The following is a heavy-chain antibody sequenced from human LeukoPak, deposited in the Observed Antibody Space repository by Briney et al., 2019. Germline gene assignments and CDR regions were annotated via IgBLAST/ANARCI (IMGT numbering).Heavy chain of an antibody. CDR2: INAGNGNT. V-gene: IGHV1-3*01. CDR3: ARDRSLTMVRGVPYYYGMDV. CDR1: GYTFTSYA. Sequence: RASVKVSCKASGYTFTSYAMHWVRQAPGQRLEWMGWINAGNGNTKYPQKFQGRVTITRDTSASTAYMELSSLRSEDTAVYYCARDRSLTMVRGVPYYYGMDVWGKGTTVTVSS. J-gene: IGHJ6*04. D-gene: IGHD3-10*01.